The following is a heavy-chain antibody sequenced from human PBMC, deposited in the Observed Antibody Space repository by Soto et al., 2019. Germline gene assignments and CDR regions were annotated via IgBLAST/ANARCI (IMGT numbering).Heavy chain of an antibody. J-gene: IGHJ4*02. D-gene: IGHD3-3*01. V-gene: IGHV4-30-4*01. CDR1: GGSISSGDYY. CDR2: IYYSGST. Sequence: KASETLSLTCTVSGGSISSGDYYWSWIRQPPGKGLEWIGYIYYSGSTYYNPSLKSRVTISVDTSKIQFSLKLSSVTAADTAVYYCAGEGFWSGYTLDYWGQGTLVTVSS. CDR3: AGEGFWSGYTLDY.